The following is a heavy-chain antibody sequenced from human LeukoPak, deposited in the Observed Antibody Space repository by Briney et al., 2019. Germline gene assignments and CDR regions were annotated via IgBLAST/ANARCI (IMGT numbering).Heavy chain of an antibody. J-gene: IGHJ3*01. CDR2: IRNKANSYTT. D-gene: IGHD1-26*01. V-gene: IGHV3-72*01. CDR3: ARDRSSGSHQVVNAFDV. Sequence: GGSLRLSCAASGFTFIDHYMDWVRQAPGKGLEWIGRIRNKANSYTTEYAASVKGRFTVSRDDSKNSLFLQMNSLRSEDTAMYYCARDRSSGSHQVVNAFDVWGQGTVVTVSS. CDR1: GFTFIDHY.